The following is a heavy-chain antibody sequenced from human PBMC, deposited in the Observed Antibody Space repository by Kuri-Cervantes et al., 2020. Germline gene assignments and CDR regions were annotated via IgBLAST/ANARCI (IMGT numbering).Heavy chain of an antibody. D-gene: IGHD6-13*01. Sequence: GGSLRLSCAASGFTFDDYAMHWVRQAPGKGLEWVSGISWNSGSIGYTDSVKGRFTISRDNAKNSLYLQMNSLRAEDTALYYCATSLAAADVSWFDPWGQGTLVTVSS. V-gene: IGHV3-9*01. CDR1: GFTFDDYA. J-gene: IGHJ5*02. CDR3: ATSLAAADVSWFDP. CDR2: ISWNSGSI.